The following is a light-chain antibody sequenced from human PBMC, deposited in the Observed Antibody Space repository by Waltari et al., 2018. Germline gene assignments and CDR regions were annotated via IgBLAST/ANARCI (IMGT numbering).Light chain of an antibody. CDR1: SSDVGSGKR. J-gene: IGLJ1*01. V-gene: IGLV2-18*02. Sequence: QSALTQPPSVSGSPGQSVAISCTGPSSDVGSGKRVCWYQQPPGTAPKLMIYEVSKRPSGVPDRFSGSKSGNTASLTISGLQAEDEADYYCSSYTTSNTFVFGTGTKVTVL. CDR2: EVS. CDR3: SSYTTSNTFV.